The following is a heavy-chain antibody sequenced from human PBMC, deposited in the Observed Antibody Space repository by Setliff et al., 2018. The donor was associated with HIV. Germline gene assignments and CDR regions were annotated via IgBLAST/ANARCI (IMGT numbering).Heavy chain of an antibody. Sequence: PSETLSLTCAVYNVATSSNSYYWGWIRQPPGKGLEWIGSISQSGTTYYSPSLKNRVTISVDTSRNRFSLKLGSVSASDTANYYCARQPLYFGEPYYFDYWGLGTLVTVSS. CDR2: ISQSGTT. V-gene: IGHV4-39*01. D-gene: IGHD3-10*01. J-gene: IGHJ4*02. CDR1: NVATSSNSYY. CDR3: ARQPLYFGEPYYFDY.